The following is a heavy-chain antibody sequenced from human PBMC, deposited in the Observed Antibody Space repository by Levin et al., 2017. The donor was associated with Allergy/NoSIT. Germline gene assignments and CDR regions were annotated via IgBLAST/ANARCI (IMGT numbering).Heavy chain of an antibody. V-gene: IGHV3-21*01. CDR2: INTYTGNT. Sequence: GESLKISCAASGFTFTDYGFNWVRQAPGKGLEWVSSINTYTGNTAYSGSVKGRFTISRDNARNSVYLQMNSLRVEDTAVYYCAGERGVVADFRHFDYWGQGTLVTVSS. CDR1: GFTFTDYG. CDR3: AGERGVVADFRHFDY. J-gene: IGHJ4*02. D-gene: IGHD2-21*01.